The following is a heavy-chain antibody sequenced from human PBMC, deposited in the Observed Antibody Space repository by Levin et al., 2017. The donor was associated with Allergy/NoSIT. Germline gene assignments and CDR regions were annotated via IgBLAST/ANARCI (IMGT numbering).Heavy chain of an antibody. CDR2: ISYDGSNK. Sequence: GGSLRLSCAASGFTFSSYGMHWVRQAPGKGLEWVAVISYDGSNKYYADSVKGRFTISRDNSKNTLYLQMNSLRAEDTAVYYCAKDQTPLLSWFDPWGQGTLVTVSS. CDR1: GFTFSSYG. D-gene: IGHD2-8*01. CDR3: AKDQTPLLSWFDP. V-gene: IGHV3-30*18. J-gene: IGHJ5*02.